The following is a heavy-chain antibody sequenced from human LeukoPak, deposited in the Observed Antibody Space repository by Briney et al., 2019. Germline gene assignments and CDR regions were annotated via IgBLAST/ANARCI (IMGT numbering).Heavy chain of an antibody. CDR2: IIPIFGTA. V-gene: IGHV1-69*13. D-gene: IGHD3-3*01. Sequence: ASVKVSCKASGGTFISHAISWVRQAPGQGLEWMGGIIPIFGTANYAQKFQGRVTITADESTSTAYMELSSLRSEDTAVYYCARRDRITIFGVVPHPYGMDVWGQGTTVTVSS. CDR3: ARRDRITIFGVVPHPYGMDV. CDR1: GGTFISHA. J-gene: IGHJ6*02.